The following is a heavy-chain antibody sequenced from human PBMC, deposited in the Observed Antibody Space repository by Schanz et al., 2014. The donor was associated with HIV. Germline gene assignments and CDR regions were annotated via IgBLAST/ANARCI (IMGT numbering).Heavy chain of an antibody. CDR3: AKPEYDSRGNSQSHFDY. J-gene: IGHJ4*02. Sequence: ELQLVESGGGLAQPGGSLTLSCAASGFTFTNHALSWVPQAPGRGLEWVSSISESGGRTYYADSVNGRFTISRDNSKNTLYLQMTTLRIDDTAVYYCAKPEYDSRGNSQSHFDYWGQGTLVTVSS. V-gene: IGHV3-23*04. CDR1: GFTFTNHA. CDR2: ISESGGRT. D-gene: IGHD3-22*01.